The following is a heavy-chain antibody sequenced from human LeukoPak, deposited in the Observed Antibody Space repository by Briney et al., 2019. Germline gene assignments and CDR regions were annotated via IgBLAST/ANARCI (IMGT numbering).Heavy chain of an antibody. CDR3: ARLRTTSHDAFDI. V-gene: IGHV4-39*01. CDR1: GFTFSSYSMN. CDR2: IYYSGST. J-gene: IGHJ3*02. Sequence: PGGSLRLSCAASGFTFSSYSMNWVRQAPGKGLEWIGSIYYSGSTYYNVSLKSRVTISVDTSKNQFSLNLSSVTAADTAVYYCARLRTTSHDAFDIWGQGTMVTVSS. D-gene: IGHD2/OR15-2a*01.